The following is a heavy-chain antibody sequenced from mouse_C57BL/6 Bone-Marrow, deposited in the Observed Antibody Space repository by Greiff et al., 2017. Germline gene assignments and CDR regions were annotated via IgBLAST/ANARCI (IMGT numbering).Heavy chain of an antibody. CDR3: ARDDGYHYAMDY. Sequence: EVKLVESGGGLVQSGRSLRLSCATSGFTFSDFYMEWVRQAPGKGLEWIAASRNKANDYTTEYSASVKGRFIVSRDTSQSILYLQMNALRAEDTAIYYCARDDGYHYAMDYWGQGTSVTVSS. V-gene: IGHV7-1*01. CDR2: SRNKANDYTT. D-gene: IGHD2-2*01. CDR1: GFTFSDFY. J-gene: IGHJ4*01.